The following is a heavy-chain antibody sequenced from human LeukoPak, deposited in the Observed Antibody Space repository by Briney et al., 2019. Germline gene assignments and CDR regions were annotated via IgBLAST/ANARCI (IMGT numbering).Heavy chain of an antibody. Sequence: GRSLRLSCAASGFTFSSYGMHWVRQAPGKGLEWVAVISYDGSNKYYADSVKGRFTISRDNSKNTLYLQMNSLRAEDTAVYYCAKALARHLFDYWGQGTLVTVSS. CDR2: ISYDGSNK. V-gene: IGHV3-30*18. CDR1: GFTFSSYG. CDR3: AKALARHLFDY. J-gene: IGHJ4*02. D-gene: IGHD6-6*01.